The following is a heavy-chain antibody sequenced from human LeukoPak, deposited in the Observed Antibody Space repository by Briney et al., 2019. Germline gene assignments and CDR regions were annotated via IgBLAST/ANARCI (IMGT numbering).Heavy chain of an antibody. J-gene: IGHJ4*02. D-gene: IGHD3-3*01. CDR2: IYYSGST. Sequence: PSETLSLTCTVSGGSISSGDYYWSWIRQPPGKGLEWIGYIYYSGSTYYNPSLKSRVTISVDTSKNQFSLKLSSVTAADTAVYYCASGLWGEWLFPFDYWGQGTLVTVSS. CDR1: GGSISSGDYY. V-gene: IGHV4-30-4*08. CDR3: ASGLWGEWLFPFDY.